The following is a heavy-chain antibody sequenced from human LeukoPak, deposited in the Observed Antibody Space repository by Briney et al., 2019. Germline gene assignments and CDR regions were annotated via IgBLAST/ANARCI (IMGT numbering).Heavy chain of an antibody. CDR2: VSGSGDTT. CDR1: GFTFSSYA. CDR3: ARDGGNSWDLDY. D-gene: IGHD6-13*01. V-gene: IGHV3-23*01. Sequence: PGGSLRLSCAASGFTFSSYAMSWVRQAPGKGLEWVSAVSGSGDTTYYADSVKGRFTISRDNAKNSLFLQMDSLRDQDTAVYYCARDGGNSWDLDYWGQGILVTVSS. J-gene: IGHJ4*02.